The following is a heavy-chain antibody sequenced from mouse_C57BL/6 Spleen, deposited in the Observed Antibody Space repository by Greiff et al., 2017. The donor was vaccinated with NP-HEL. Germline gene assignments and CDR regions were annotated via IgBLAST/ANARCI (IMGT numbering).Heavy chain of an antibody. D-gene: IGHD3-2*02. CDR1: GYTFTEYT. Sequence: VKLQESGAELVKPGASVKLSCKASGYTFTEYTIHWVKQRSGQGLEWIGWFYPGSGSITYNENFKDKATLTADKSSSTVYMELSSLTSDASAVYVCARHEKPTAQAVFAYWGQGTLVTVSA. CDR3: ARHEKPTAQAVFAY. CDR2: FYPGSGSI. J-gene: IGHJ3*01. V-gene: IGHV1-62-2*01.